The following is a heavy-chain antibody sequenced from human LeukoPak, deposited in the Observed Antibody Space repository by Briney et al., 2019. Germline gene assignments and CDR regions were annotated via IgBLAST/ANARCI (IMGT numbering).Heavy chain of an antibody. CDR3: ARGVNYYDSSGTFDY. Sequence: GGSLRLPCAASGFTFSSYSMNWVRQAPGKGLEWVSSISSSSSYIYYADSVKGRFTISRDNAKNSLYLQMNSLRAEDTAVYYCARGVNYYDSSGTFDYWGQGTLVTVSS. CDR2: ISSSSSYI. J-gene: IGHJ4*02. CDR1: GFTFSSYS. D-gene: IGHD3-22*01. V-gene: IGHV3-21*01.